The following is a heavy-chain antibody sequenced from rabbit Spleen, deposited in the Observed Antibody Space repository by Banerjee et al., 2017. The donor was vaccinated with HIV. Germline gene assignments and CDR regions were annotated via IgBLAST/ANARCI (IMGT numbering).Heavy chain of an antibody. D-gene: IGHD1-1*01. CDR1: GVSFSLSSY. CDR3: ARGADTAYYRFNL. J-gene: IGHJ4*01. CDR2: IDSGSSGFT. V-gene: IGHV1S40*01. Sequence: QSLEESGGDLVKPGASLTLTCTASGVSFSLSSYMCWVRQAPGKGLEWIACIDSGSSGFTYFATWAIGRFTISKTSSTTVTLQMTSLTTADTATYFCARGADTAYYRFNLWGPGTLVTVS.